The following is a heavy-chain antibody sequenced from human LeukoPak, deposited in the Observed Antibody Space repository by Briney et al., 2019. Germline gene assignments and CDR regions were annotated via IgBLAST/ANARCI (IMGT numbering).Heavy chain of an antibody. CDR2: IIPILGIA. Sequence: SVKVSCKASGGTFSSYTISWVRQAPGQGLEWMGGIIPILGIANYAQKFQGRVTITADKSTSTAYMELSSLRSEDTAVYYCARDPGGVVPAVLGYYYGMDVWGQGTTVTVSS. V-gene: IGHV1-69*04. J-gene: IGHJ6*02. CDR1: GGTFSSYT. D-gene: IGHD2-2*01. CDR3: ARDPGGVVPAVLGYYYGMDV.